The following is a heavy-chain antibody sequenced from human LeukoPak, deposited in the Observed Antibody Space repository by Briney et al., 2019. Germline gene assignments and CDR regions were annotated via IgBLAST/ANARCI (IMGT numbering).Heavy chain of an antibody. D-gene: IGHD3-10*01. V-gene: IGHV3-74*01. CDR1: GFTFSTYW. CDR3: ARDANPRSYYYGSFDY. CDR2: ITGDGSST. Sequence: GGSLRLSCVAAGFTFSTYWMHWVRQAPGKGLLWVSRITGDGSSTNYADSVKGRFTISRDNSKNALYLQMNSLRAEDTAVYYCARDANPRSYYYGSFDYWGQGTLVTVSS. J-gene: IGHJ4*02.